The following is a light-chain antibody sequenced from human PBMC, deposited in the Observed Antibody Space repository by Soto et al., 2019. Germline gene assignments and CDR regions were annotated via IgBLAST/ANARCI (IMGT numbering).Light chain of an antibody. Sequence: EILLTQSPATLSLSPGERATLSCRASQSLSNFLAWYQQKPGQAPSLLIYDASNRATGIPVRFRCSGSGTDFTLTISSLEHEDCAVYYCQQRSNLFTFGPGTTVEIK. CDR1: QSLSNF. V-gene: IGKV3-11*01. CDR2: DAS. CDR3: QQRSNLFT. J-gene: IGKJ3*01.